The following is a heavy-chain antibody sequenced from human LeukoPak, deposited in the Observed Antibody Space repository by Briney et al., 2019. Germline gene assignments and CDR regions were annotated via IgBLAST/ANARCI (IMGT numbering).Heavy chain of an antibody. CDR3: ATQAGVIGNMAFDN. CDR2: IYSGGST. CDR1: GFTVSSNY. J-gene: IGHJ4*02. Sequence: GGSLRLSCAASGFTVSSNYMSWVRQAPGKGLGWVSVIYSGGSTYYADSVKGRFTISRDNSKNTLYPQMNSLRAEDTAVYYCATQAGVIGNMAFDNWGQGTLVTVSS. V-gene: IGHV3-53*01. D-gene: IGHD2/OR15-2a*01.